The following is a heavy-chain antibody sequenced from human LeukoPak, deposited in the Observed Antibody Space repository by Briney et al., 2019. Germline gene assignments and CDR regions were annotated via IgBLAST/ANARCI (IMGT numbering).Heavy chain of an antibody. Sequence: PGGSLRLSCAASGFTVSSNYMSWVRQAPGKGLEWVSVIYSGGSTYYADSVKGRFTISRDNSKNTLYLQMNSLRAEDTAVYYCARGPVRYFDWLSLDYWGQGTLVTVSS. D-gene: IGHD3-9*01. CDR3: ARGPVRYFDWLSLDY. CDR2: IYSGGST. J-gene: IGHJ4*02. CDR1: GFTVSSNY. V-gene: IGHV3-53*01.